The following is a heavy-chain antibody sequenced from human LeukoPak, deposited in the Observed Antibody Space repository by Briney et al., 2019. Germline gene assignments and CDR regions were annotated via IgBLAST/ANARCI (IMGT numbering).Heavy chain of an antibody. CDR1: GFTFSSYA. V-gene: IGHV3-30*04. CDR2: ISYDGSSK. CDR3: ARVGIAVAVPYYFDY. Sequence: PGGSLRLSCAASGFTFSSYAMHWVRQAPGKGLEWVAVISYDGSSKYYADSVKGRFTISRDNSKNTLYLQMNSLRAEDTAVYYCARVGIAVAVPYYFDYWGQGTLVTVSS. D-gene: IGHD6-19*01. J-gene: IGHJ4*02.